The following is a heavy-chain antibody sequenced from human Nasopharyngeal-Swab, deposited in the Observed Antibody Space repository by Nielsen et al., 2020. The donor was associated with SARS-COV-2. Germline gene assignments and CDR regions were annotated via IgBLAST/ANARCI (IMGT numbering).Heavy chain of an antibody. CDR1: GFIFSFSTYS. CDR3: ARAGASGESFYYYFMDV. V-gene: IGHV3-21*01. J-gene: IGHJ6*03. CDR2: ISASSGEI. D-gene: IGHD1-26*01. Sequence: GGSLRLSCAASGFIFSFSTYSMNWVRQAPGKGLEWVSVISASSGEIYYADSVKGRFTISRDNAKNSLYLQMNSLRDEDAAVYYCARAGASGESFYYYFMDVWGKGTTVTVSS.